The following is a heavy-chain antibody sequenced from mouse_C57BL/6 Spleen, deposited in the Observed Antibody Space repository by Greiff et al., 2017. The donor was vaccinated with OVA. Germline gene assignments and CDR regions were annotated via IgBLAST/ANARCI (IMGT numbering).Heavy chain of an antibody. J-gene: IGHJ4*01. CDR1: GFPFSDYG. CDR2: ISNLAYSI. Sequence: EVKLVESGGGLVQPGGSLKLSCAASGFPFSDYGMAWVRQAPRKGPEWVAFISNLAYSIYYADTVTGRFTISRENAKNTLYLEMSSLRSEDTAMYYCARRNRTYAMDYWGQGTSVTVSS. CDR3: ARRNRTYAMDY. D-gene: IGHD2-14*01. V-gene: IGHV5-15*04.